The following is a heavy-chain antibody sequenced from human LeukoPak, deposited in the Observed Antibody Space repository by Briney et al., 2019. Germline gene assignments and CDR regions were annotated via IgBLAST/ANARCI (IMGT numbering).Heavy chain of an antibody. CDR1: GGSISGSY. CDR2: IYYSGNT. CDR3: ARVVITFGAAVAKGFDY. J-gene: IGHJ4*02. Sequence: SETLSLTCTVSGGSISGSYWSWIRQPPGKGLEWIGYIYYSGNTNYNPSLKSRVTMSLDTSKNQFSLNLGSLTAADTAVYYCARVVITFGAAVAKGFDYWGQGTLVTVSS. D-gene: IGHD3-16*01. V-gene: IGHV4-59*01.